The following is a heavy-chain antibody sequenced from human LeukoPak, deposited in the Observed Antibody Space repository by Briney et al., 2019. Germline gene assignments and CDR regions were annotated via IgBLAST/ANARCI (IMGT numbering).Heavy chain of an antibody. D-gene: IGHD6-13*01. Sequence: PGGSLRLSCAASGFTFSSYAMSWVRQAPGKGLEWVSAISGSGGSTYYADSVKGRFTISRDNSKNTLYLQMNSLRAEDTAVYYCAKDPRWRYVEAVVFDPWGQETLDTVSS. CDR3: AKDPRWRYVEAVVFDP. CDR2: ISGSGGST. J-gene: IGHJ5*02. V-gene: IGHV3-23*01. CDR1: GFTFSSYA.